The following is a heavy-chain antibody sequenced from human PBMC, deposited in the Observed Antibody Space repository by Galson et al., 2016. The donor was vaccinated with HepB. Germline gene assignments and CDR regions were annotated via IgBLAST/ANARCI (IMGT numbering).Heavy chain of an antibody. J-gene: IGHJ4*02. Sequence: SLRLSCAASGSTFTSYAMSWVRQATGKGLEWVSAISGGGGSTYYADSVKGRFTISRDNSKNTVYLQMNSLRAEDTALYYCAKSMNWNNHLLLFWGQGTLVTVSS. D-gene: IGHD1/OR15-1a*01. V-gene: IGHV3-23*01. CDR1: GSTFTSYA. CDR2: ISGGGGST. CDR3: AKSMNWNNHLLLF.